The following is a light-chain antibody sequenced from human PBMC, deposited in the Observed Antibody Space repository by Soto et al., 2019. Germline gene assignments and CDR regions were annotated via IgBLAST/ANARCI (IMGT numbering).Light chain of an antibody. CDR1: QGISSY. Sequence: DIQLTQSPSFLSASVGDRVTITCRASQGISSYLAWYQQKPGKAPKLLIYAASTLQSGVPSRFSGSASGTEFTLTISSLQPEDFATYYCKQLNSYPFAFGGGTKVEIK. V-gene: IGKV1-9*01. CDR2: AAS. CDR3: KQLNSYPFA. J-gene: IGKJ4*01.